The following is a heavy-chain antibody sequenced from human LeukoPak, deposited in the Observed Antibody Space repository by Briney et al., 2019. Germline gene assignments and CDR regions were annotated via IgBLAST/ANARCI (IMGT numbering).Heavy chain of an antibody. CDR3: ARDQGYCSSTSCYPSNWFDP. J-gene: IGHJ5*02. CDR2: ISYDGSNK. CDR1: GFTFDDYA. V-gene: IGHV3-30-3*01. Sequence: GRSLRLSCAASGFTFDDYAMHWVRQAPGKGLEWVAVISYDGSNKYYADSVKGRFTISRDNSKNTLYLQMNSLRAEDTAVYYCARDQGYCSSTSCYPSNWFDPWGQGTLVTVSS. D-gene: IGHD2-2*01.